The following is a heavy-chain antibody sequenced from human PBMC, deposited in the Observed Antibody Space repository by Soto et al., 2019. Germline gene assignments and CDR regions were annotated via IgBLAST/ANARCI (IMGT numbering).Heavy chain of an antibody. CDR3: AHPRGYGVFDAVDI. J-gene: IGHJ3*02. Sequence: GESLRLSCAASGFIFSTYAMNWVRQAPGKGLELVASIDQSGGTAYYAESVRGRFAISRDNSINTLYLQMSSLRAEDTALYYCAHPRGYGVFDAVDIWGQGTMVTVSS. V-gene: IGHV3-23*01. CDR2: IDQSGGTA. CDR1: GFIFSTYA. D-gene: IGHD4-17*01.